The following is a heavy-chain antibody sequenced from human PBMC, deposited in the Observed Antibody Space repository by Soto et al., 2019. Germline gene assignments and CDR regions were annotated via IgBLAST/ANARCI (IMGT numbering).Heavy chain of an antibody. CDR2: INHSGST. Sequence: QVQLQQWGAGLLKPSETLSLTCAVYGGSFNGYSWSWIRQPPGKGLEWIGEINHSGSTNYNPSLKSRVTISVDTSKNQFSLNLSSVTAADTALYCCARGPGLRAVAERFYYYGMDVWGQGTTVTVSS. V-gene: IGHV4-34*01. J-gene: IGHJ6*02. CDR3: ARGPGLRAVAERFYYYGMDV. D-gene: IGHD6-19*01. CDR1: GGSFNGYS.